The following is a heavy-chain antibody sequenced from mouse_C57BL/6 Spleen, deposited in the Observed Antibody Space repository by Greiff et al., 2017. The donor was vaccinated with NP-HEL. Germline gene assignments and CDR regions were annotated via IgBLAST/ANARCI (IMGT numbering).Heavy chain of an antibody. CDR1: GYTFTSYW. Sequence: VQLQQPGAELVKPGASVKLSCKASGYTFTSYWMHWVKQRPGQGLEWIGMIHPNSGSTNYNEKFKSKATLTVDKSSSTAYMQLSSLTSEDSAVYDCARQRIYYDYDVGYWGQGTTLTVSS. J-gene: IGHJ2*01. CDR3: ARQRIYYDYDVGY. V-gene: IGHV1-64*01. D-gene: IGHD2-4*01. CDR2: IHPNSGST.